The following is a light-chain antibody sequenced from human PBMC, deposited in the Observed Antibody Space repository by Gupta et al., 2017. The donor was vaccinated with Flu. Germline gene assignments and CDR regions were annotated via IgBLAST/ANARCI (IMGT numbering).Light chain of an antibody. Sequence: QSLLTPAPPVSEDPRQRVTISCSGSSSNIGNNAVNWYQQLPGTAPKLLIYYDDLRPSGVSDRFSGSKSGTSASLAISGLQSEDEAEYYCAAWDDSLNGVVFGGGTKLTVL. CDR2: YDD. CDR1: SSNIGNNA. V-gene: IGLV1-36*01. J-gene: IGLJ3*02. CDR3: AAWDDSLNGVV.